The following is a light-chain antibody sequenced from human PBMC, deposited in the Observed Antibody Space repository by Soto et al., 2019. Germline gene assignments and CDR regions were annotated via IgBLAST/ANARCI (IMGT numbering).Light chain of an antibody. CDR2: GTS. V-gene: IGKV3-20*01. CDR3: QQFGSSGLT. CDR1: QSIGSSY. Sequence: ENVLTQSPGTLSLSPGERATLSCRASQSIGSSYLAWYQQKPGHAPRLIIYGTSSRATGIPDRFSGSGSGTDFTLTISILEPEDFAVYYCQQFGSSGLTFGQGTKVEIK. J-gene: IGKJ1*01.